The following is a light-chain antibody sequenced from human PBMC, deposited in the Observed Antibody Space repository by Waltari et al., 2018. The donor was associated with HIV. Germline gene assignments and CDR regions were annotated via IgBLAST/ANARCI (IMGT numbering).Light chain of an antibody. J-gene: IGLJ3*02. CDR1: SSNIGNNY. Sequence: HSVLTQPPSVSAAPGPKVTISCSGSSSNIGNNYVSWYQQFPGTAPKLLINANNRRPSGVPDRFSGTNSGTSATLGITGLQTGDDAGYYCGAWDSGLSAWVFGGGTKLTVL. CDR3: GAWDSGLSAWV. V-gene: IGLV1-51*01. CDR2: ANN.